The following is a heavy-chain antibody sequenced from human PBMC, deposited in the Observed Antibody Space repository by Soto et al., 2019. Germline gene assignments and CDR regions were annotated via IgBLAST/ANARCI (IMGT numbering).Heavy chain of an antibody. CDR2: IYPGDSHT. CDR3: ATSRGISSFLV. J-gene: IGHJ3*01. Sequence: GESLKSSCNVSVCSFTSYLIGWVGQMPGKGVQSMGIIYPGDSHTTYSPSFQGQVTNSADQSISTAYLHWSSLKASDTAMYYCATSRGISSFLVWGQGTMVTVSS. CDR1: VCSFTSYL. V-gene: IGHV5-51*01. D-gene: IGHD6-13*01.